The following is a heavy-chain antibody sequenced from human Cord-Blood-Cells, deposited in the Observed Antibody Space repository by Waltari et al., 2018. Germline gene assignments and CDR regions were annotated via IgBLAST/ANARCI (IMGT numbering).Heavy chain of an antibody. Sequence: QLQLQESGPGLVKPSETLSLTCTVSGGSISSSSYYWGWIRQPPGKGLEWIGSIYYSGSPYYNPSLKSRVTISVDTSKNQFSLKLSSVTAADTAVYYCARRGGGSYYYWGQGTLVTVSS. D-gene: IGHD1-26*01. CDR3: ARRGGGSYYY. CDR2: IYYSGSP. CDR1: GGSISSSSYY. V-gene: IGHV4-39*01. J-gene: IGHJ4*02.